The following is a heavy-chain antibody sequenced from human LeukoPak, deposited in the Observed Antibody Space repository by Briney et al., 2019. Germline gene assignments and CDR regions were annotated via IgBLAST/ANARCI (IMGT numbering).Heavy chain of an antibody. CDR3: ARGIVVDAITPYHYYYMDV. Sequence: PETLSLTCAVYGGSFSGYYWSWIRQPPGKGLEWIGEINHSGSTNYNPSLKSRVTISVDTSKNQFSLKLSSVTAADTAVYYCARGIVVDAITPYHYYYMDVWGKGTTVTVSS. CDR2: INHSGST. CDR1: GGSFSGYY. V-gene: IGHV4-34*01. D-gene: IGHD3-22*01. J-gene: IGHJ6*03.